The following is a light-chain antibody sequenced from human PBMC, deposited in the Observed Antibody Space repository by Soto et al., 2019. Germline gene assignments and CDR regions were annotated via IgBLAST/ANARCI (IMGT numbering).Light chain of an antibody. CDR2: DAS. V-gene: IGKV3-11*01. CDR3: QQRSNWPPGYT. CDR1: QSVSSY. Sequence: IVLTQSPATLSLSPGERATLSCRASQSVSSYLAWYQQKPGQAPRLLISDASNRATGIPARFSGSGSGTDFTLTISSLEPEDVAVYYCQQRSNWPPGYTFGQGTKLEIK. J-gene: IGKJ2*01.